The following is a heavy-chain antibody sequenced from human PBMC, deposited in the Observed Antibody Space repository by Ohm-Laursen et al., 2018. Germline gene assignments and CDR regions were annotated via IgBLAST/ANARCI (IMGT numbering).Heavy chain of an antibody. CDR3: ARGDYGCFDY. CDR2: MYYSGST. J-gene: IGHJ4*02. D-gene: IGHD3-10*01. Sequence: SDTLSLTCTVSGGSMNTYYWSWIRQPPGKGLEWIGYMYYSGSTKYNPSLKSRVTISVDTSKNQFSLKLSPVTAADTAVYYCARGDYGCFDYWGQGILVTVSS. CDR1: GGSMNTYY. V-gene: IGHV4-59*07.